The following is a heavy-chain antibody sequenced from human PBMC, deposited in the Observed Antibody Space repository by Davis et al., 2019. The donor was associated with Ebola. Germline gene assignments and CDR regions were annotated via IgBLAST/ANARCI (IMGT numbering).Heavy chain of an antibody. CDR3: AGGYADYHKEFDY. CDR1: GYTFTSYD. CDR2: MNPNSGNT. D-gene: IGHD4-17*01. J-gene: IGHJ4*02. Sequence: ASVKVSCKASGYTFTSYDINWVRQATGQGLEWMGWMNPNSGNTGYAQKFQGRVTMTRDTSITTAYMELTSLTSEDTAVYYCAGGYADYHKEFDYWGQGALVTVSS. V-gene: IGHV1-8*01.